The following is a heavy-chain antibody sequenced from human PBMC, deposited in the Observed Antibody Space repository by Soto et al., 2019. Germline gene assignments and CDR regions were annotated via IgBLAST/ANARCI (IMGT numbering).Heavy chain of an antibody. Sequence: PSETLSLTCAVYGGSFIGYYWSWIRQPPGKGLEWIGEINHSGSTNYNPSLKSRVTISVDTSKNQFSLKLSSVTAADTAVYYCARGWLGYCSGGSCYSPYYYYYYGMDVWGQGTTVTVSS. D-gene: IGHD2-15*01. CDR3: ARGWLGYCSGGSCYSPYYYYYYGMDV. CDR1: GGSFIGYY. J-gene: IGHJ6*02. CDR2: INHSGST. V-gene: IGHV4-34*01.